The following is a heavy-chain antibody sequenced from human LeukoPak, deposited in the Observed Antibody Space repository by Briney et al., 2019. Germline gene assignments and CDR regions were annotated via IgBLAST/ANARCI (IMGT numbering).Heavy chain of an antibody. Sequence: SETLSLTCSVSGVSISSGSNYWGWIRQPPGKTLEWIGSIYSSGNTYYNPSLKSRVTISVDTSKNQFSLKLSSVTAADTAVYYCAGDGSGSYYNIGYWGQGTLVTVSS. V-gene: IGHV4-39*07. CDR3: AGDGSGSYYNIGY. CDR2: IYSSGNT. D-gene: IGHD3-10*01. J-gene: IGHJ4*02. CDR1: GVSISSGSNY.